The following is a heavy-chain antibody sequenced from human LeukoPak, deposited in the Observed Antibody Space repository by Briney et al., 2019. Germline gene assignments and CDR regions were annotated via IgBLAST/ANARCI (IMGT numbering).Heavy chain of an antibody. V-gene: IGHV1-2*02. J-gene: IGHJ4*02. D-gene: IGHD6-6*01. CDR1: GYTFTGYY. CDR2: INPNSGGT. Sequence: ASVKVSCKASGYTFTGYYMNWVRQAPGQGLEWMGWINPNSGGTNYAQKFQGRVTMTRDTSISTAYMELSRLRSDDTAVYYCARGDGYSSSSYDYWGQGTLVTVSS. CDR3: ARGDGYSSSSYDY.